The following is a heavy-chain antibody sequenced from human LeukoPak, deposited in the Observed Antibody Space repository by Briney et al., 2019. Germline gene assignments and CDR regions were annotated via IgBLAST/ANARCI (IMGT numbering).Heavy chain of an antibody. Sequence: PGGSLRLSCAASGFTVITNDMTWVRQAPGKGLERVSAISGSGGSTYYADSVKGRFTISRDNSKNTLYLQMNSLRAEDTAVYYCARDRLLDPDVAGTSDYWGQGTLVTVSS. CDR1: GFTVITND. CDR3: ARDRLLDPDVAGTSDY. D-gene: IGHD6-19*01. CDR2: ISGSGGST. J-gene: IGHJ4*02. V-gene: IGHV3-23*01.